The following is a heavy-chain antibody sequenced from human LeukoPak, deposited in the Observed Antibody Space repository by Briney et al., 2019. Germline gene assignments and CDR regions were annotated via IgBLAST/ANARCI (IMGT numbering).Heavy chain of an antibody. J-gene: IGHJ5*02. Sequence: PSETLSLTCTVSGGSISSYYWSWIRQPPGKGLEWIGYIYYSGSTNYNPSLKSRVTISVDTSKNQFSLKLSSVTAADTAVYYCARERGYSYAGDWFDPWGQGTLVTVSS. CDR2: IYYSGST. CDR1: GGSISSYY. CDR3: ARERGYSYAGDWFDP. V-gene: IGHV4-59*12. D-gene: IGHD5-18*01.